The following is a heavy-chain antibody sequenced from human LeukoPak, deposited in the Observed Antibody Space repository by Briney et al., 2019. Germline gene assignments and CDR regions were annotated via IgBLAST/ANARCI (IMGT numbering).Heavy chain of an antibody. CDR3: ARDQHYYDSSGYYLRLPDY. D-gene: IGHD3-22*01. CDR2: ISYDGSNK. V-gene: IGHV3-30-3*01. CDR1: GFTFSSYA. Sequence: PGGSLRLSCAASGFTFSSYAMHWVRQAPGKGLEWVAVISYDGSNKYYADSVKGRFTISRDNSKNTLYLQMNSLRAEDTAVYYCARDQHYYDSSGYYLRLPDYWGQGTLVTVSS. J-gene: IGHJ4*02.